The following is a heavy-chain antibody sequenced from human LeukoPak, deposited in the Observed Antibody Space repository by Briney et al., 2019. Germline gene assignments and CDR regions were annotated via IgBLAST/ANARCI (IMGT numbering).Heavy chain of an antibody. Sequence: GGSLRLSCAASGFTLRSHSMNWVRQAPGKGLEWVSSISSSSSYSYNADSVRGRFIISRDNANNFLYLQMNSLRAEVTAVYYCARDISQQMYYMDVWGKGTTVTVSS. J-gene: IGHJ6*03. V-gene: IGHV3-21*04. CDR1: GFTLRSHS. CDR2: ISSSSSYS. CDR3: ARDISQQMYYMDV. D-gene: IGHD6-13*01.